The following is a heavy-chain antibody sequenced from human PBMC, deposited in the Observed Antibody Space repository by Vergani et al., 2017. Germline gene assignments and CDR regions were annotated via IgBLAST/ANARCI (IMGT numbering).Heavy chain of an antibody. J-gene: IGHJ3*02. CDR1: GGSISSYY. CDR3: ARGGYIAVAARGALDI. D-gene: IGHD6-13*01. Sequence: QVQLQESGPGLVKPSETLSLTCTVSGGSISSYYWSWIRQPPGKGLEWIGYIYYSGSTNYNPSLESRVTISVDTSKNQFSRKLSSVTAADTAVYSCARGGYIAVAARGALDIWGQGTMVTVSS. V-gene: IGHV4-59*01. CDR2: IYYSGST.